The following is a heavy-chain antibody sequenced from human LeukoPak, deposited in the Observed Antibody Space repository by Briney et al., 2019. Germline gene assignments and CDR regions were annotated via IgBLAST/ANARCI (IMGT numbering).Heavy chain of an antibody. J-gene: IGHJ6*02. CDR3: ARDRLLYGMDV. Sequence: GGSLRLSCAASGFTFSSYSMNWVRQAPGKGLEWVSSISSSSSYIYYADSVKGRFTISRDNAKNSLYLQMNSLRAEDTAVYYCARDRLLYGMDVWGQGTTVIVSS. D-gene: IGHD1-26*01. V-gene: IGHV3-21*01. CDR1: GFTFSSYS. CDR2: ISSSSSYI.